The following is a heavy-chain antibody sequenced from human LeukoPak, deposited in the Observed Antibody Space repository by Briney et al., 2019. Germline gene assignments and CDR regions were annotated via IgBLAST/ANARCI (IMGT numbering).Heavy chain of an antibody. CDR3: ARDQMISAAGLDY. D-gene: IGHD6-13*01. V-gene: IGHV3-30-3*01. CDR2: ISYDGSNK. CDR1: GFSFGDYA. Sequence: PGRSLRLSCTASGFSFGDYAISWVRQAPGKGLEWVAVISYDGSNKYFADSVKGRFTISRDNSKNTLYLQMNSLRAEDTAVYYCARDQMISAAGLDYWGQGTLVTVSS. J-gene: IGHJ4*02.